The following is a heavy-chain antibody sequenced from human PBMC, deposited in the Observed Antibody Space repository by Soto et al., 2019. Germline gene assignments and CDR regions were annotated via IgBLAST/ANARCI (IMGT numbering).Heavy chain of an antibody. CDR3: ARGQQLPPTDNWFDP. CDR1: GFTFSSYW. V-gene: IGHV3-74*01. Sequence: EVQLVESGGGLVQPGGSRRFSGEPSGFTFSSYWMHWVRQPPGMGLLGVSGINSEGSSTSYADSVKDRFTISRDNAKNTLYLQMNSLRAEDTAVYYCARGQQLPPTDNWFDPWGQGTLVTVSS. D-gene: IGHD6-13*01. CDR2: INSEGSST. J-gene: IGHJ5*02.